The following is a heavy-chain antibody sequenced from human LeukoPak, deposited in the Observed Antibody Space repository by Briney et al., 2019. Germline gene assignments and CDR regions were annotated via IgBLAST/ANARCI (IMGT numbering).Heavy chain of an antibody. D-gene: IGHD2-15*01. CDR1: GGSISSYY. Sequence: SETLSLTCTVSGGSISSYYWSWIRQPPGKGLEWIGYIYYSGSTNYNPSLKSRVTISVDTSKNQFSLKLSSVTAADTAVYYCARDHCSGGSCYSRWFDPWGQGALVADSS. CDR2: IYYSGST. CDR3: ARDHCSGGSCYSRWFDP. V-gene: IGHV4-59*01. J-gene: IGHJ5*02.